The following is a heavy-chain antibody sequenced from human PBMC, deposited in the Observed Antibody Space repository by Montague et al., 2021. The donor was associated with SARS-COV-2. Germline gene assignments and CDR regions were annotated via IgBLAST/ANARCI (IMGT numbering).Heavy chain of an antibody. J-gene: IGHJ5*02. CDR1: GGSISSSSYY. CDR3: ARTEIQVWSRRWFDP. V-gene: IGHV4-39*01. CDR2: IYYRGST. Sequence: SETLSLTCTVSGGSISSSSYYWGWIRQPPGKGLEWIGSIYYRGSTYYXPSLKSRVTISVDTSKNQFSLKLSSVTAADTAVYYCARTEIQVWSRRWFDPWGQGTLVTVSS. D-gene: IGHD5-18*01.